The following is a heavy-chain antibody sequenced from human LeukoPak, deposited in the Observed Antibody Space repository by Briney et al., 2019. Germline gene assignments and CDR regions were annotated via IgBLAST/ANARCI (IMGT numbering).Heavy chain of an antibody. Sequence: ASVKVSCKASGYTFITYYMHWVRQAPGQGLEWMGVINPSGCTTSYAQKFQARGTMTRDTSTSTVYMELSSLRSEDTAVYYCARGTGLGGDYVSNWGQGTLVTVSS. CDR1: GYTFITYY. V-gene: IGHV1-46*01. CDR2: INPSGCTT. CDR3: ARGTGLGGDYVSN. D-gene: IGHD4-17*01. J-gene: IGHJ4*02.